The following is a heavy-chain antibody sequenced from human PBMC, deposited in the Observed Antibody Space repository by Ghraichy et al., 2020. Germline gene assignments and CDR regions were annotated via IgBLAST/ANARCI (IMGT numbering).Heavy chain of an antibody. J-gene: IGHJ4*02. Sequence: SQTLSLTCTVSGGSISSSSYYWGWIRQPPGKGLEWIGSIYYSGSTYYNPSLKSRVTISVDTSKNQFSLKLSSVTAADTAVYYCARFQYSYGSYYFDYWGQGTLVTVSS. CDR1: GGSISSSSYY. CDR2: IYYSGST. D-gene: IGHD5-18*01. CDR3: ARFQYSYGSYYFDY. V-gene: IGHV4-39*01.